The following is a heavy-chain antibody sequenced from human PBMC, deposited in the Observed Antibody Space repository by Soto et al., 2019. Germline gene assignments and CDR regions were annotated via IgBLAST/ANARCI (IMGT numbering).Heavy chain of an antibody. CDR1: GFTFSSYS. D-gene: IGHD1-1*01. CDR2: ISSSSSYI. V-gene: IGHV3-21*01. J-gene: IGHJ3*02. Sequence: GGSLRLSCAASGFTFSSYSMNWVRQAPGKGLEWVSSISSSSSYIYYADSVKGRFTISRDNAKNSLYLQMNSLRAEDTAVYYCARDIPRVMDGTTGTTGAGPGIWGQGTMVTVSS. CDR3: ARDIPRVMDGTTGTTGAGPGI.